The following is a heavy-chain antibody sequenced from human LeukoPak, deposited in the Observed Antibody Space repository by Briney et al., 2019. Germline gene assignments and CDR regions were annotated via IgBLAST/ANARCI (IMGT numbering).Heavy chain of an antibody. D-gene: IGHD2-15*01. Sequence: SESLSLTCTVSGGSFSDYYWSWIRQPAGKGLEWIGRIYTSGSTNYNPSLKSRVTMSLDMSKNQFSLKLNSVTAADTAVYYCARDLVAFDYWGQGALVIVSS. CDR1: GGSFSDYY. V-gene: IGHV4-4*07. J-gene: IGHJ4*02. CDR3: ARDLVAFDY. CDR2: IYTSGST.